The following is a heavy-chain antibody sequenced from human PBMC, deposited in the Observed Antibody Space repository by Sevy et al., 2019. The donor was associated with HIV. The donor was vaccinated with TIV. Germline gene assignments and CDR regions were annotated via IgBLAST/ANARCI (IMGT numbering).Heavy chain of an antibody. Sequence: GGSLRLSCAASGITLSDAWVIWVRQAPGKGLEWVGHINRRTDGGTTDYAAPVKGRFTVSRDESKDMVFLHMESLKTEDTDVYFYATMGQNPQDHYYIYAMDVWGQGTTVTVSS. CDR3: ATMGQNPQDHYYIYAMDV. D-gene: IGHD1-26*01. CDR1: GITLSDAW. V-gene: IGHV3-15*01. CDR2: INRRTDGGTT. J-gene: IGHJ6*02.